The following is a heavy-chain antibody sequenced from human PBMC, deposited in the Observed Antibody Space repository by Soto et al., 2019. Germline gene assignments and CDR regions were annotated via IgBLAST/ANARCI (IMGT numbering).Heavy chain of an antibody. J-gene: IGHJ4*02. D-gene: IGHD2-15*01. CDR1: GGTLSSYT. Sequence: ASVKVSCKASGGTLSSYTSGWVRQAPGQGLEWMGRVIPNLGVTNYAKKFQGRFTIVVDTSTSTAYMELNSLRYEDTAVYYCARDKGYCSDTSCPDFDYWGQGTLVTVSS. V-gene: IGHV1-69*04. CDR3: ARDKGYCSDTSCPDFDY. CDR2: VIPNLGVT.